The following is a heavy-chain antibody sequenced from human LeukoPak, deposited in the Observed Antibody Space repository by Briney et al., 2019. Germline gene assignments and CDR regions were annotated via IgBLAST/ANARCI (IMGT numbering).Heavy chain of an antibody. CDR1: GFTVSSHY. Sequence: PGGSLRLSCAASGFTVSSHYMSWVRQAPGNGLEWVSVIYRGGDIYYANSVKGRFTISRDTSKNILYLQMNSLRAEDTAVYYCARGDGYNFFDYWGQGTLVTVSS. J-gene: IGHJ4*02. V-gene: IGHV3-53*01. CDR2: IYRGGDI. D-gene: IGHD5-24*01. CDR3: ARGDGYNFFDY.